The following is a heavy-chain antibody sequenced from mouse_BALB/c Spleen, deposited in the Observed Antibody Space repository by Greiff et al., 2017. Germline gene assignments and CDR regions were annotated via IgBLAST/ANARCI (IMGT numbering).Heavy chain of an antibody. CDR1: GFTFSSYT. CDR3: ARRYDGYYYAMDY. CDR2: ISNGGGST. D-gene: IGHD2-3*01. Sequence: EVKLMESGGGLVQPGGSLKLSCAASGFTFSSYTMSWVRQTPEKRLEWVAYISNGGGSTYYPDTVKGRFTISRDNAKNTLYLQMSSLKSEDTAMYYCARRYDGYYYAMDYWGQGTSVTVSS. J-gene: IGHJ4*01. V-gene: IGHV5-12-2*01.